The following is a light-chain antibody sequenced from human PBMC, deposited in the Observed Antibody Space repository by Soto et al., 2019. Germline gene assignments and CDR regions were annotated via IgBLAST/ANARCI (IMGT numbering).Light chain of an antibody. CDR2: DAS. J-gene: IGKJ5*01. CDR3: QQRYNWPLT. Sequence: EIVLTQSPATLSLSPGERATLSCRASQTVGRSLAWYQQKPGQAPRLLISDASNRATGIPARFSGSGSGTDFTLTISSLDSEDFAIYYCQQRYNWPLTFGQGTRLENK. V-gene: IGKV3-11*01. CDR1: QTVGRS.